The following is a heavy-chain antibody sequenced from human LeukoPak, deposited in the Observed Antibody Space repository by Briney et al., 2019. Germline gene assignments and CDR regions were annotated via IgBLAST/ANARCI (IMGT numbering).Heavy chain of an antibody. CDR2: INHSGST. J-gene: IGHJ4*02. CDR3: ARGNRHYVFWSGYYTQPLVYYFDY. CDR1: GGSFSGNY. D-gene: IGHD3-3*01. Sequence: PSETLSLTCAVYGGSFSGNYWSWIRRPPATGLERIGEINHSGSTKYNPSLKSRVTISVDTSKNQFSLKLSSVTAADTAVYYCARGNRHYVFWSGYYTQPLVYYFDYWGQGTLVTASS. V-gene: IGHV4-34*01.